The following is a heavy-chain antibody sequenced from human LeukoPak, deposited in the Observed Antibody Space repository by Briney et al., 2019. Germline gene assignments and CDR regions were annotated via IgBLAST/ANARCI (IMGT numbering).Heavy chain of an antibody. V-gene: IGHV3-48*03. CDR2: ISSSGSTI. CDR3: ARDGYKSVGAFDI. Sequence: GGSLRLSCAASGFTFSSYEMNWVRQAPGKGLEWVSYISSSGSTIYYADSVKGRFTISRDNAKNSLYLQMNSLRAEDTAVYYCARDGYKSVGAFDIWGQGTMVTVPS. J-gene: IGHJ3*02. CDR1: GFTFSSYE. D-gene: IGHD5-24*01.